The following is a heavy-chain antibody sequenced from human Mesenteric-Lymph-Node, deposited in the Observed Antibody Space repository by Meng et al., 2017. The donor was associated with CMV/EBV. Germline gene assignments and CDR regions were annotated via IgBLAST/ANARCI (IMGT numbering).Heavy chain of an antibody. CDR2: IRYDGSDK. CDR3: TRDAHYYCGGDCYYFDV. V-gene: IGHV3-30*02. CDR1: GFTFSNYG. J-gene: IGHJ4*02. Sequence: GESLKISCAASGFTFSNYGMHWVRQAPGKGLEWLAFIRYDGSDKYYADSVKGRFTISRDNSKNTLYLQMNSLRPEDTAVYYCTRDAHYYCGGDCYYFDVWGQGSLVTVSS. D-gene: IGHD2-21*01.